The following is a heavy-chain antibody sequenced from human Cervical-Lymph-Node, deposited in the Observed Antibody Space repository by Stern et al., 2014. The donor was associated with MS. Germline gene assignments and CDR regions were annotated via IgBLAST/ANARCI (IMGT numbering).Heavy chain of an antibody. CDR3: ARLGYSPENWFDP. D-gene: IGHD6-13*01. J-gene: IGHJ5*02. CDR1: GYSFSSYW. CDR2: IDPSDSYT. V-gene: IGHV5-10-1*03. Sequence: VQLVQSGAQVKKPGESLRISCKGSGYSFSSYWISWVRQMPGKGLEWMGKIDPSDSYTKYSPSFQGHVTISADKSISTAYLQWSSLKASDTAMYYCARLGYSPENWFDPWGQGTLVTVSS.